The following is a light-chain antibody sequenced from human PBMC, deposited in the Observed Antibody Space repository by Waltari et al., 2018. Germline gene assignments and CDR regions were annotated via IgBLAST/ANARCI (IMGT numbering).Light chain of an antibody. V-gene: IGKV3-15*01. Sequence: IVMTQSPATLSVFPGEEAILSCRASQIVTFNVAWYQQKTGQPPRLLIYGASNRAPGVPHRFLGSGAGTDFTLTISSPQSEDSAVYFCHQYNDWPPEDTFGQGTKLEIK. CDR2: GAS. CDR1: QIVTFN. CDR3: HQYNDWPPEDT. J-gene: IGKJ2*01.